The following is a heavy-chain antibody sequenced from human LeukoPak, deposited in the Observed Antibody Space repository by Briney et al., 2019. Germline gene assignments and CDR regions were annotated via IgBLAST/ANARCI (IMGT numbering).Heavy chain of an antibody. Sequence: GGSLRLSCAASGFTFSSYWMSWVRQAPGKGLEWVANIQQDASRKYYVDSVEGRFTISRDNAKNSLYLQMYSLRAEDTAVYYCATYSSLNRREFQYWGQGTLLTVSS. D-gene: IGHD3-22*01. V-gene: IGHV3-7*01. CDR2: IQQDASRK. CDR3: ATYSSLNRREFQY. J-gene: IGHJ1*01. CDR1: GFTFSSYW.